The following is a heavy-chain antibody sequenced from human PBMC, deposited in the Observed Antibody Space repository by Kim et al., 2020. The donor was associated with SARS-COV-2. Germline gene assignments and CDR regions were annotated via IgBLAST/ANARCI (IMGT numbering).Heavy chain of an antibody. V-gene: IGHV3-33*01. D-gene: IGHD3-10*01. CDR3: ARALSMVRGVIITLADY. CDR1: GFTFSSYG. J-gene: IGHJ4*02. Sequence: GGSLRLSCAASGFTFSSYGMHWVRQAPGKGLEWVAVIWYDGSNKYYADSVKGRFTISRDNSKNTLYLQMNSLRAEDTAVYYCARALSMVRGVIITLADYWGQGTLVTVSS. CDR2: IWYDGSNK.